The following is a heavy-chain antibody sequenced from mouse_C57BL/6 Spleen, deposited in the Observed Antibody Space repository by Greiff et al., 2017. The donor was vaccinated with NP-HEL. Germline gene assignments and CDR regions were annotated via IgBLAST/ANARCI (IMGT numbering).Heavy chain of an antibody. CDR3: ARSIITAEAWFAY. V-gene: IGHV1-53*01. CDR2: INPSNGGT. D-gene: IGHD1-1*01. J-gene: IGHJ3*01. Sequence: VQLKQPGTELVKPGASVKLSCKASGYTFTSYWMHWVKQRPGQGLEWIGNINPSNGGTNYNEKFKSKATLTVDKSSSTAYVQLSSLTSEDSAVYYCARSIITAEAWFAYWGQGTLVTVSA. CDR1: GYTFTSYW.